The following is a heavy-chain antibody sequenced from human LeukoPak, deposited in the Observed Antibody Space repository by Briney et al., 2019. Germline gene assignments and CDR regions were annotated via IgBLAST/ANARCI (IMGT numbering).Heavy chain of an antibody. CDR2: ISSSGSTI. V-gene: IGHV3-48*03. Sequence: GGSLRLSCAASGFTFSSYELNWVRQAPGKGLEWVSDISSSGSTIYYAGSVGGRFTISRDNAENSLYLQMDSLRAEDTGVYYCARESKGTEGSTGAFDYWGQGTLVTVSS. CDR1: GFTFSSYE. CDR3: ARESKGTEGSTGAFDY. D-gene: IGHD3-10*01. J-gene: IGHJ4*02.